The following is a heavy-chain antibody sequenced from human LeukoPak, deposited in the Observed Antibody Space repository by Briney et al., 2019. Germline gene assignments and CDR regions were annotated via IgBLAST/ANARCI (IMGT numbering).Heavy chain of an antibody. D-gene: IGHD5-24*01. CDR2: LYYSGKT. CDR1: DDSISSSTYY. J-gene: IGHJ3*02. Sequence: SETLSLTCIISDDSISSSTYYWGWIRQPPGKGLEWIGTLYYSGKTYYNPSLKSRVTISIDTSKNQFSLKLSSVTAADTAVYYCARGDGYAHAFDIWGQGTMVTVSS. CDR3: ARGDGYAHAFDI. V-gene: IGHV4-39*07.